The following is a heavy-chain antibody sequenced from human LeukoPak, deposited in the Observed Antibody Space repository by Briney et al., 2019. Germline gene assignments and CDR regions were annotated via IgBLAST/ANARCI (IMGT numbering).Heavy chain of an antibody. Sequence: PSETLSLTCTVSGGSISSGRYSWSWIRQPAGKGLEWIGRIYTSGNTNYNPSLKSRVTISVDTSKSQFSLKLSSVTAADTAVYYCARSSLEARPIAARANCFDPWGQGTLVTVSS. J-gene: IGHJ5*02. CDR2: IYTSGNT. D-gene: IGHD6-6*01. V-gene: IGHV4-61*02. CDR1: GGSISSGRYS. CDR3: ARSSLEARPIAARANCFDP.